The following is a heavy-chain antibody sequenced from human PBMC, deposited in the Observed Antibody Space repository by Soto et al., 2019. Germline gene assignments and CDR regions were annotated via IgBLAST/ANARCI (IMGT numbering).Heavy chain of an antibody. Sequence: ASVKVSCKASGYTFTSYYMHWVRQAPGQGLEWMGIINPSGGSTSYARKFQGRVTMTRDTSTSTVYMELSSLRSEDTAVYYCARDVKTYYDVSSGYWEFDYWGQGTLVTVSS. CDR1: GYTFTSYY. CDR2: INPSGGST. CDR3: ARDVKTYYDVSSGYWEFDY. J-gene: IGHJ4*02. D-gene: IGHD3-3*01. V-gene: IGHV1-46*03.